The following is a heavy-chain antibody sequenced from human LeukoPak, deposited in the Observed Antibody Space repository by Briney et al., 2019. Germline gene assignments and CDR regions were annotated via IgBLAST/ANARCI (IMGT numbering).Heavy chain of an antibody. CDR2: MNPNSGNT. Sequence: ASVKVSCKASGYTFTSYDINWVRQATGHGLEWMGWMNPNSGNTVYAQKFQGRVTMTRNTSISTAYMELSSLRSEDTAVYYCARKKPGYYDFWSGYSVDFDYWGQGTLVTVSS. CDR1: GYTFTSYD. CDR3: ARKKPGYYDFWSGYSVDFDY. D-gene: IGHD3-3*01. J-gene: IGHJ4*02. V-gene: IGHV1-8*01.